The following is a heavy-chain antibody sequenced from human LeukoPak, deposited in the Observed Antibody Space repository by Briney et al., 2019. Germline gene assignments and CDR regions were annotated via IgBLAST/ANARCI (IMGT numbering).Heavy chain of an antibody. V-gene: IGHV4-59*01. CDR1: GGSISSYY. CDR3: ASGYGSGSYSLDY. J-gene: IGHJ4*02. CDR2: IYYSGST. D-gene: IGHD3-10*01. Sequence: SETLSLTCTVSGGSISSYYWSWIRQPPGKGLEWIGYIYYSGSTNYNPSLKSRVTISVDTSKTQFSLKLSSVTAADTAVYYCASGYGSGSYSLDYWGQGTLVTVSS.